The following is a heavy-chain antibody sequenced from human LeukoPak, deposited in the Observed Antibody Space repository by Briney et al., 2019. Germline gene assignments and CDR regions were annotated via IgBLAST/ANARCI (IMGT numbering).Heavy chain of an antibody. Sequence: GGSLRLSCAASGFTFSNYAMHWVRQAPGKGLEWVAVISYDGSNKYYADSVKGRFTISRDNSKNTLYLQMNSLRAEDTAVYYCAREGYYDSSGYYYVRGAFDIWGQGTMVTVSS. CDR2: ISYDGSNK. V-gene: IGHV3-30*04. D-gene: IGHD3-22*01. CDR1: GFTFSNYA. J-gene: IGHJ3*02. CDR3: AREGYYDSSGYYYVRGAFDI.